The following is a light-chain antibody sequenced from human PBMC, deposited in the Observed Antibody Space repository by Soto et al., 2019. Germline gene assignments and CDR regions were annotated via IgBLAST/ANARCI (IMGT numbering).Light chain of an antibody. J-gene: IGKJ2*01. CDR3: QQSNNWPYT. CDR1: QSVSDN. CDR2: GAS. V-gene: IGKV3-15*01. Sequence: EIVMTQSPATLSVSPGERATLSCRASQSVSDNLAWYQRKPGQAPRLLIYGASTRATGIPARFSGSGSETEFTLTISSLQSEDFASYYCQQSNNWPYTFGQGTKVDIK.